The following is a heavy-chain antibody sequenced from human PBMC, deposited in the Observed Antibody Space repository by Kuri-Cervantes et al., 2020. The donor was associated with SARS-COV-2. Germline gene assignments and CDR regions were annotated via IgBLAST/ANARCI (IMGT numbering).Heavy chain of an antibody. CDR2: IFYSGHT. D-gene: IGHD1-20*01. V-gene: IGHV4-39*01. CDR1: GDSITSNYN. J-gene: IGHJ3*02. Sequence: SETLSPTCTVSGDSITSNYNWGWIRQPPGKGLEWIGTIFYSGHTYYNPSLKSRVAMFIDTSKNQFSLKLYSLTAADTSVYYCAIHMYKSNPGDAFDISGRGTLVTVSS. CDR3: AIHMYKSNPGDAFDI.